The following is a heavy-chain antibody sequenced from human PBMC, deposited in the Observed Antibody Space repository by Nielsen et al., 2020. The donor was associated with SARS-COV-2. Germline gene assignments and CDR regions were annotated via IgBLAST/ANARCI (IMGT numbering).Heavy chain of an antibody. D-gene: IGHD6-6*01. J-gene: IGHJ5*02. Sequence: GESLKISCAASGFTFSRFALHWVRQAPGKGLEWLAIISYGGDNEHYADSVKGRFTVSRDNSKDTLHLQMNSLNPEDTAVYFCARETLDHTSSFVDHWGQGTLVTVSS. CDR2: ISYGGDNE. CDR1: GFTFSRFA. CDR3: ARETLDHTSSFVDH. V-gene: IGHV3-30-3*01.